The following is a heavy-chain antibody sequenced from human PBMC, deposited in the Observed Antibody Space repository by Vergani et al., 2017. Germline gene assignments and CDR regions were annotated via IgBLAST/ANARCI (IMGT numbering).Heavy chain of an antibody. CDR2: IFPDDSDT. J-gene: IGHJ5*02. V-gene: IGHV5-51*03. D-gene: IGHD3-10*01. Sequence: EVELVQSGPEMRKPGESLKISCKGSEYSFGNYWIAWVRQRPGKGLEWMGAIFPDDSDTRYNPSFQGQVAISADRSTNIAYLQWSSLKASDSAMYYCARLSLPRITLNWFGPWGQGTLVTVSS. CDR1: EYSFGNYW. CDR3: ARLSLPRITLNWFGP.